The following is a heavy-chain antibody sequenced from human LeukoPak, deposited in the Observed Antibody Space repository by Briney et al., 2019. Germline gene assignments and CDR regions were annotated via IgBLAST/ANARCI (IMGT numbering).Heavy chain of an antibody. CDR2: IKYDGIER. V-gene: IGHV3-74*01. D-gene: IGHD6-13*01. CDR3: GRESVAAGLGH. J-gene: IGHJ4*02. CDR1: GFTFSSYW. Sequence: GGSLRLSCAASGFTFSSYWMHWVRQAPGKGLVWVARIKYDGIERGYADSVKGRFTIPRDNAKNTLYLQMNSLRAEDTAVYYCGRESVAAGLGHWGQGTLVTVST.